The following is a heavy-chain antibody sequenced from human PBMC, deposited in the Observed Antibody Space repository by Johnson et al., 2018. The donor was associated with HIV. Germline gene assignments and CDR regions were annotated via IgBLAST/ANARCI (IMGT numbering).Heavy chain of an antibody. D-gene: IGHD3-9*01. J-gene: IGHJ3*02. CDR1: GFTFSDCA. CDR2: ISYDGSNK. V-gene: IGHV3-30*04. CDR3: AREEGSDILTRGDAFDI. Sequence: QVQLVESGGGLVQPRGSLRLSCAASGFTFSDCAMSWVRQGPGKGLEWVAVISYDGSNKYYADSVKGRFTISRDNSKNSLSLQMNSLRAEDTAIYYCAREEGSDILTRGDAFDIWGQGTMVTVSS.